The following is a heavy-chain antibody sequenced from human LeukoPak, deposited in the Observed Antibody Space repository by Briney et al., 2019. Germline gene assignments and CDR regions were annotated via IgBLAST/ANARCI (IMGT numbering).Heavy chain of an antibody. CDR3: ASAHCGGDCYSLDY. D-gene: IGHD2-21*02. V-gene: IGHV1-18*01. CDR1: GYTFTSYG. CDR2: ISVYNGNT. Sequence: ASVKVSCKTSGYTFTSYGISWVRQAPGQGLEWMGWISVYNGNTNYAQKFQGRVTMTTDTSTSTAYMELRSLRSDDTAVYYCASAHCGGDCYSLDYWGQGTLVTVSS. J-gene: IGHJ4*02.